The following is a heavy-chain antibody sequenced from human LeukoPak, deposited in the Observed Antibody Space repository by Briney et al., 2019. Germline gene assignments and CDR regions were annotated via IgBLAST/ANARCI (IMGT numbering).Heavy chain of an antibody. J-gene: IGHJ6*03. CDR2: ISSSGSTI. CDR1: GFTFSDYY. D-gene: IGHD3-3*01. Sequence: GGSLRLSCAASGFTFSDYYMSWIRQAPGKSLEGVSYISSSGSTIYYAASVKGRFTSSRDNAKNSLYLQMNSLRAEDTAVYYCARERRFPYDYMDVWGKGTTVTVSS. CDR3: ARERRFPYDYMDV. V-gene: IGHV3-11*01.